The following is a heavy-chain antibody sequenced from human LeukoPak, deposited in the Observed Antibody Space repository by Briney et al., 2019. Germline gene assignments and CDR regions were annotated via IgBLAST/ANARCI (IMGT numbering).Heavy chain of an antibody. CDR2: IKSKTDGGIT. V-gene: IGHV3-15*01. Sequence: GGSLRLSCAASGFTFSNAWMSWVRQAPGKGLEWVGRIKSKTDGGITDYAAPVKGRFTISRDDSKNTLYLQMNSLKTEDTAVYYCTTEIVPAAIFSGGSFDYWGQGTLDTVSS. CDR3: TTEIVPAAIFSGGSFDY. J-gene: IGHJ4*02. D-gene: IGHD2-2*01. CDR1: GFTFSNAW.